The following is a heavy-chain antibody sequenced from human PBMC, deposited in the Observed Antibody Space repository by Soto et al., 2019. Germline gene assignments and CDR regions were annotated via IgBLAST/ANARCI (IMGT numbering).Heavy chain of an antibody. CDR3: ARELDGAIKIAAADPNWFDP. CDR1: GYSISNGYY. D-gene: IGHD6-13*01. V-gene: IGHV4-38-2*02. Sequence: XEPLALTCAFSGYSISNGYYWVWSRQPPGKGLEWIGSIYHSGSTYYNPSLKSRVTISVDTSKNQFSLKLSSVTAADTAVYYCARELDGAIKIAAADPNWFDPCGQRTLVTVSS. J-gene: IGHJ5*02. CDR2: IYHSGST.